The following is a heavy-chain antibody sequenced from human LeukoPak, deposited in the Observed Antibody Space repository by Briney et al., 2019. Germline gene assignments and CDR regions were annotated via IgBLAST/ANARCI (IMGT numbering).Heavy chain of an antibody. J-gene: IGHJ1*01. CDR1: GFTFSSYS. D-gene: IGHD3-22*01. CDR3: ALGDTSGYYYFQH. CDR2: ISSSSSYI. V-gene: IGHV3-21*04. Sequence: GGSLRLSCAASGFTFSSYSMNWVRQAPGKGLEWVSSISSSSSYIYYADSVKGRFTISRDNAKNSLYLQMNSLRAEDTAVYYCALGDTSGYYYFQHWGQGTLVTVSS.